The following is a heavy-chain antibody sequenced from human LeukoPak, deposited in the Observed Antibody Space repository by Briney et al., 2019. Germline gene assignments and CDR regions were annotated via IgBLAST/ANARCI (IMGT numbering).Heavy chain of an antibody. Sequence: GGSLRLSCAASGFTFSSYAMSWVRQAPGKGLEWVSAISGSGSSTYYADSVKGRFTISRDNSKNTLFLQMNSLRAEDTAVYYCAKRTDYSNYGPFDYWGQGTLVTVSS. J-gene: IGHJ4*02. CDR3: AKRTDYSNYGPFDY. V-gene: IGHV3-23*01. D-gene: IGHD4-11*01. CDR2: ISGSGSST. CDR1: GFTFSSYA.